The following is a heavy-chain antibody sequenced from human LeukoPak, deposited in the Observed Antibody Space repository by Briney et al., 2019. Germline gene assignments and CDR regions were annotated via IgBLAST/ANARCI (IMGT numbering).Heavy chain of an antibody. CDR3: AKGTGTYQGPFDS. V-gene: IGHV3-9*01. J-gene: IGHJ4*02. CDR1: GFTFDDYA. D-gene: IGHD7-27*01. Sequence: GGSLRLSCTASGFTFDDYAMHWVRQVPGKGLQWVSGISGNGDTTGYADSVKGRFTISRDNAKNSLYLQMNTLRTEDKALYYCAKGTGTYQGPFDSWGQGTLVTVSS. CDR2: ISGNGDTT.